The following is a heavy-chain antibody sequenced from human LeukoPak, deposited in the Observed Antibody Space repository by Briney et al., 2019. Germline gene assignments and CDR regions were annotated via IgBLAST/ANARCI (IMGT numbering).Heavy chain of an antibody. V-gene: IGHV4-28*01. J-gene: IGHJ3*02. CDR1: GYSITSSSW. D-gene: IGHD3-16*01. CDR3: ASLGI. CDR2: IYHSGTT. Sequence: PSETLSLTCAVSGYSITSSSWWGWIRQPPGKGLEWIGYIYHSGTTYYNPSLQSRVTMSVDTSKNQFSLKLSSVTAVDTAVYYCASLGIWGQGTMVTVSS.